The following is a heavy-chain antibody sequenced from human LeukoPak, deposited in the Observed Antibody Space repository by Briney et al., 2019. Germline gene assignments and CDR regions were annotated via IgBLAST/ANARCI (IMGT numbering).Heavy chain of an antibody. CDR3: TREYYDFWSGYYSDY. CDR1: GFTFGGYA. D-gene: IGHD3-3*01. Sequence: GGSLRLSCTASGFTFGGYAMSWFRQAPGKGLEWVGFIRSKAYGGTTEYAASVKGRFTISRDDSKSIAYLQMNSLKTEDTAVYYCTREYYDFWSGYYSDYWGQGTLVTVSS. V-gene: IGHV3-49*03. J-gene: IGHJ4*02. CDR2: IRSKAYGGTT.